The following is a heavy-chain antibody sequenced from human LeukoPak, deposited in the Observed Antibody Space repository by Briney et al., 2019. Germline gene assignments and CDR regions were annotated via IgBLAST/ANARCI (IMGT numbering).Heavy chain of an antibody. J-gene: IGHJ5*01. D-gene: IGHD5-12*01. CDR1: GDSVSSNSAA. V-gene: IGHV6-1*01. Sequence: SQTLSLTCAISGDSVSSNSAAWNWIRQSPSRGLEWLGRTYYRSKWYNDYAVSVKGRITINPDTSKNQFSLQLNSVTPEDTAVYYRARDEDSGYGNRFHPWGQGTPVTVSS. CDR3: ARDEDSGYGNRFHP. CDR2: TYYRSKWYN.